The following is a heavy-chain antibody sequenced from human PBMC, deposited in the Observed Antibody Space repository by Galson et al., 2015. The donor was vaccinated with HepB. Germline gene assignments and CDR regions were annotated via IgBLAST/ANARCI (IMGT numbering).Heavy chain of an antibody. Sequence: SLRLSCAASGFTLSSYAMHWVRQAPGKGLEWVAALTYDGGNEYYADSVKGRFTISRDNSNNTLYLNINSLRVEDTAVYYCGKSMIYYFYMDVWGKGTTVTVSS. D-gene: IGHD3-22*01. J-gene: IGHJ6*03. CDR1: GFTLSSYA. CDR3: GKSMIYYFYMDV. CDR2: LTYDGGNE. V-gene: IGHV3-30*18.